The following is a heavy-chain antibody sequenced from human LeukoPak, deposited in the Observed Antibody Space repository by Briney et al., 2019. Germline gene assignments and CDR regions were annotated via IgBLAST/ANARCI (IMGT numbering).Heavy chain of an antibody. J-gene: IGHJ2*01. CDR2: INTNTGNP. Sequence: ASVKVSCKASGYTFTRYAMNWVRQAPGQGLEWMGWINTNTGNPTFAQGFAGRFVFSLDTSVSTAYLQISSLKAEDTAVYYCVRTGDATHWYFDLWGRGTLVTVSS. D-gene: IGHD7-27*01. CDR3: VRTGDATHWYFDL. V-gene: IGHV7-4-1*02. CDR1: GYTFTRYA.